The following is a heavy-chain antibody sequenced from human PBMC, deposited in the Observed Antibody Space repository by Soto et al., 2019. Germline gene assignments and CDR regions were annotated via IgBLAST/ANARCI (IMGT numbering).Heavy chain of an antibody. CDR1: GFTVSSNY. Sequence: GGSLRLSCAASGFTVSSNYMSWVRQAPGKGLEWVSVIYSGGSTYYADSVKGRFTISRHNSKNTLYLQMNSLRSEDTAVYYCARDKNTAMVTYYGMDVWGQGTTVTVSS. D-gene: IGHD5-18*01. CDR3: ARDKNTAMVTYYGMDV. V-gene: IGHV3-53*04. J-gene: IGHJ6*02. CDR2: IYSGGST.